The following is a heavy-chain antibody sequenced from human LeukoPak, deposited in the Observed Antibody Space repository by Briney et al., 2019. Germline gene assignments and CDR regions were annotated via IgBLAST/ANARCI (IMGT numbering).Heavy chain of an antibody. CDR3: AKDGSQVLLWFGELQY. D-gene: IGHD3-10*01. Sequence: GGSLRLSCAASGFTFSSYGMSWVRQAPGKGLEWVSAISGSGGSTYYADSVKGRFTISRDNSKNTLYLQMNSLRAEDTAVYYCAKDGSQVLLWFGELQYWGQGTLVTVSS. V-gene: IGHV3-23*01. J-gene: IGHJ4*02. CDR1: GFTFSSYG. CDR2: ISGSGGST.